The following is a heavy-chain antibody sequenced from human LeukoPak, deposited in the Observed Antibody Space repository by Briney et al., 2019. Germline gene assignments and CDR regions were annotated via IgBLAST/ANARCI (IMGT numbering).Heavy chain of an antibody. D-gene: IGHD3-10*01. Sequence: SQTLSLTCAVSGGSISSGGYSWSWIRQPPGKGLEWIGYIYHSGSTYYNPSLKSRVTISVDRSKNQFSLKLSSVTAADTAVYYCASGGANTGLGAFDIWGQGTMVTVSS. J-gene: IGHJ3*02. V-gene: IGHV4-30-2*01. CDR3: ASGGANTGLGAFDI. CDR1: GGSISSGGYS. CDR2: IYHSGST.